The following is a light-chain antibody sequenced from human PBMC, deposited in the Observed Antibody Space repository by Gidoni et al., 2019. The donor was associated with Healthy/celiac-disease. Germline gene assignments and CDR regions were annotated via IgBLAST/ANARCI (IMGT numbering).Light chain of an antibody. CDR3: QAWDSSTVV. CDR2: QDS. J-gene: IGLJ2*01. V-gene: IGLV3-1*01. Sequence: SYELTQPPSVSVSPGQTASITCSGDKLGDKYACWYQQKPSQSPVLVIYQDSKRPSGTPERFSGSNSGNTATLTISGTQAMDEADYYCQAWDSSTVVFGGGTKLTVL. CDR1: KLGDKY.